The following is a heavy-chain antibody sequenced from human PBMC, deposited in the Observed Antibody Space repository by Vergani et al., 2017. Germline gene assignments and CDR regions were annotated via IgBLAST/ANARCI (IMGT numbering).Heavy chain of an antibody. Sequence: QVQLVESGGGVVQPGRSLRLSCAASGFTFSSYGMHWVRQAPGKGLEWVAVISYDGSNKNYADSVKGRFTISRDNTKNTQYLQMNSLRAEDTAVYYCAKVQAGDHEGYWGQGTLVTVSS. CDR2: ISYDGSNK. D-gene: IGHD7-27*01. CDR1: GFTFSSYG. J-gene: IGHJ4*02. CDR3: AKVQAGDHEGY. V-gene: IGHV3-30*18.